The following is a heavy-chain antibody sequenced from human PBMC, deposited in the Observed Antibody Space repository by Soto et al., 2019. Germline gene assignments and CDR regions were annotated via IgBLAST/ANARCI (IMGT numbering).Heavy chain of an antibody. V-gene: IGHV4-31*03. Sequence: SETLSLTCTVSGGSISSGGYYWSWIRQHPGKGLEWIGYIYYSGSTYYNPSLKSRVTISVDTSKNQFSLKLSSVTAADTAVYYCARDWSRGVFFDYWGQGTLVTVSS. D-gene: IGHD3-10*01. CDR2: IYYSGST. J-gene: IGHJ4*02. CDR1: GGSISSGGYY. CDR3: ARDWSRGVFFDY.